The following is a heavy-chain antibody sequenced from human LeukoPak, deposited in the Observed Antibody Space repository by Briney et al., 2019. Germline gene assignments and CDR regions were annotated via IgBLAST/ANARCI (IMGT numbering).Heavy chain of an antibody. J-gene: IGHJ5*02. CDR1: GGSISSSSYY. CDR3: ARHEAVRGWFDP. CDR2: FYYSGRT. Sequence: SETLSLTRTVSGGSISSSSYYWGWIRQPPGKGLEWIGSFYYSGRTYYNPTLKSRVSISGDTSKNQFSLKLNSVTAADTAVYFCARHEAVRGWFDPWGQGTLATVSS. V-gene: IGHV4-39*01. D-gene: IGHD3-16*01.